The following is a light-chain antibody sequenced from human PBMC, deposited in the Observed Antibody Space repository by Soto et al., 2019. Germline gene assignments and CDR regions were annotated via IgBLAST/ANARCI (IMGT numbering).Light chain of an antibody. J-gene: IGKJ4*01. CDR1: QSVGRF. V-gene: IGKV1-39*01. CDR3: QQSLTTSLT. Sequence: DIQMTQSPSSLSASVGDRVTITCRASQSVGRFLNWYQQKPGKAPTVLINVASTLRSGVPSRFSGSGSGTDFNLTINSLQPEDFATYFCQQSLTTSLTFAGGTDVDTK. CDR2: VAS.